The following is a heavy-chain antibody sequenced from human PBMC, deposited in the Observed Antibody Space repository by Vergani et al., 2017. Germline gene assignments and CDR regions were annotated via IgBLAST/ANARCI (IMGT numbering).Heavy chain of an antibody. CDR1: GGTFSSYA. D-gene: IGHD3-10*01. CDR2: IIPIFGTA. CDR3: ARDLLWFGEPGGYFDY. V-gene: IGHV1-69*01. J-gene: IGHJ4*02. Sequence: QVQLVQSGAEVKKPGSSVKVSCKASGGTFSSYAISWVRQAPGQGLEWMGGIIPIFGTANYAQKFQGRVTITADESTSTAYMELSSLRSEDTAVYYCARDLLWFGEPGGYFDYWGQGTLVTVSS.